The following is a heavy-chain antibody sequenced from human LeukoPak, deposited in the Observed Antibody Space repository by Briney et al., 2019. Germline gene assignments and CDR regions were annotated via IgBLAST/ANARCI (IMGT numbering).Heavy chain of an antibody. CDR1: GGTFSSYA. J-gene: IGHJ3*02. V-gene: IGHV1-69*05. Sequence: GASVKVSCKASGGTFSSYAISWVRQAPGQGLEWMGGIIPIFGTANYAQKFQGKVTITTDESTSTAYMELSSLRSEDTAVYYCARWGVAVAGTSRAFDIWGQGTMVTVSS. D-gene: IGHD6-19*01. CDR2: IIPIFGTA. CDR3: ARWGVAVAGTSRAFDI.